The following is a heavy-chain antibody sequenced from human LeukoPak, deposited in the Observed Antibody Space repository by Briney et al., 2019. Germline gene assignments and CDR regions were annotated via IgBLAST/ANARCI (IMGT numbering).Heavy chain of an antibody. V-gene: IGHV3-74*01. CDR1: GFTFSNHL. CDR3: ARDMHYNSADY. CDR2: ISNDGLTT. Sequence: GGSLRLSCSASGFTFSNHLMHWVRQGQGKGLMWVSRISNDGLTTTYADSVKGRFTISRDNAKNTVYMHINSLRAEDSAVYFCARDMHYNSADYWGRGTLVIVSS. J-gene: IGHJ4*02. D-gene: IGHD1-1*01.